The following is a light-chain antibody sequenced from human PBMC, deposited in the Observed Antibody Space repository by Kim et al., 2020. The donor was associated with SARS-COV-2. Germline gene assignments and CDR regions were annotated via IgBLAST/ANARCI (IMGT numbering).Light chain of an antibody. CDR3: AAWDDTLNGLYV. Sequence: RVTISCSGSSSNIGSNTVNWDQQLPGTAPKLLIYSGDQRPSGVPDRFSGSKSGTSASLAISGLQSADEADYYCAAWDDTLNGLYVFGTGTKVTVL. CDR1: SSNIGSNT. CDR2: SGD. J-gene: IGLJ1*01. V-gene: IGLV1-44*01.